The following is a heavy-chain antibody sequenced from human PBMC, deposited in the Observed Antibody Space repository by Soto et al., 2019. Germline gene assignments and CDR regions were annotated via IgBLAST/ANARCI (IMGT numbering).Heavy chain of an antibody. J-gene: IGHJ5*02. CDR2: IWYDGSNK. CDR3: ARDALTISAFDP. D-gene: IGHD3-3*01. Sequence: GGSLRLSCAASGFTFSSYGMHWVRQAPGKGLEWVAVIWYDGSNKYYADSVKGRFTISRDNSKNTLYLQKNSLRAEDTAVYYCARDALTISAFDPWGQGTLVTVSS. CDR1: GFTFSSYG. V-gene: IGHV3-33*01.